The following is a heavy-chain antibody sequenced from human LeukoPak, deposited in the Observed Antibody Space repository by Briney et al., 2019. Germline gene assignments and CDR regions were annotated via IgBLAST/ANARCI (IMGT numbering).Heavy chain of an antibody. Sequence: GGSLRLSCAASGFTFSSNAMSWVRQAPGKGLEWVSHISDRGGSTYYADSVRGRFTISRDNSKNTLYLQMNGLRAEDTAVYYCAKGTPDIVVVPAAIVWGQGTLVTVSS. J-gene: IGHJ4*02. CDR1: GFTFSSNA. D-gene: IGHD2-2*01. V-gene: IGHV3-23*01. CDR2: ISDRGGST. CDR3: AKGTPDIVVVPAAIV.